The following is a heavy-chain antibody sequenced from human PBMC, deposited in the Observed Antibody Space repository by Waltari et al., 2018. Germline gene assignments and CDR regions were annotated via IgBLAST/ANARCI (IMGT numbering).Heavy chain of an antibody. Sequence: EVHLVESGGGLVQPVEYLRLSCAASGFTFSNSWMDWVRQAPGKGLEWVANIKQDGSERHYVDYVKGRFTISRDNAQNLLFLQMNSLRAGDTAVYYCSGSLNYWGQGTLVTVSS. CDR2: IKQDGSER. CDR1: GFTFSNSW. V-gene: IGHV3-7*01. J-gene: IGHJ4*02. CDR3: SGSLNY.